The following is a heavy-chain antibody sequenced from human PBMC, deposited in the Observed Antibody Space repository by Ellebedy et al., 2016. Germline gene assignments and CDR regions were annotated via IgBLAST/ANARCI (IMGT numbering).Heavy chain of an antibody. CDR1: GYTFTTYG. D-gene: IGHD3-16*01. J-gene: IGHJ3*01. V-gene: IGHV1-18*01. Sequence: ASVKVSCXASGYTFTTYGISWVRQAPGHGLEWMGWISAHNGKTNYAQKFQGRITVTTDTSTSTAYMELRSLTSDDTAVYYCAMTTTTWGAFDLWGQGTMISVSS. CDR2: ISAHNGKT. CDR3: AMTTTTWGAFDL.